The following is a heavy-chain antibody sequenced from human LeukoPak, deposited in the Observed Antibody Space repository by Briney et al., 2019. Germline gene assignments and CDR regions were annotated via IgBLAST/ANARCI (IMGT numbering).Heavy chain of an antibody. CDR1: GGSISNYY. V-gene: IGHV4-59*01. Sequence: PSETLSLTCTVSGGSISNYYWSWIRQPPGRGLEWIGYIYSSGTTNYNPSLKSRVTISVDTSKSQFSLKLSSVTAADTAVYYCARGPTKNYFDSWGQGTVVTVSS. J-gene: IGHJ4*02. CDR3: ARGPTKNYFDS. CDR2: IYSSGTT.